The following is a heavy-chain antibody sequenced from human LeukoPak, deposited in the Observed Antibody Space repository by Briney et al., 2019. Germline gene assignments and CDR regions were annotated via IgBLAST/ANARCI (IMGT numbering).Heavy chain of an antibody. CDR1: GFTFDDYT. D-gene: IGHD5-24*01. J-gene: IGHJ4*02. CDR2: ISWDGGST. V-gene: IGHV3-43*01. CDR3: ATTHDQSGYNLDY. Sequence: GGSLRLSCAASGFTFDDYTMHWVRHAPGKGLEWVSLISWDGGSTYYADSVKGRFTISRDNSKNSLYLQMNSLRTEDTALYYCATTHDQSGYNLDYWGQGTLVTVSS.